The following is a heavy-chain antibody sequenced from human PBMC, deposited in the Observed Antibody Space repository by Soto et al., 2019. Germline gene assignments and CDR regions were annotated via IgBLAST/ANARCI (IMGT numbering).Heavy chain of an antibody. CDR3: ESQRSSYALEA. CDR1: GFTFGDFW. Sequence: EVQLVESGGALVQPGGSLRLSCTVSGFTFGDFWMTWVRQAPGKGLEWVANMNQDGSEKYYADSVRGRFGISRDNAKNSLFLQMNSLSAEDTALYYCESQRSSYALEAWGQGTTVTVSS. V-gene: IGHV3-7*05. J-gene: IGHJ6*02. D-gene: IGHD1-1*01. CDR2: MNQDGSEK.